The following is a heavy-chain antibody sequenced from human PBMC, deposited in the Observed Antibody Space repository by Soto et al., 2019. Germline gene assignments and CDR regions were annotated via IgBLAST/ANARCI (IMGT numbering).Heavy chain of an antibody. CDR1: GITFSNAW. J-gene: IGHJ4*02. CDR3: TIMGLGTFQY. Sequence: EVQLVESGGGLVKDGGSLRLSCAVSGITFSNAWMAWVRQAPGKGLEWVGRIQKKADGGATEYAASEKGRLSISRDDSKNTLYLQMDSLKTEDSAVYYCTIMGLGTFQYWGQGTLLTVSS. CDR2: IQKKADGGAT. D-gene: IGHD1-26*01. V-gene: IGHV3-15*01.